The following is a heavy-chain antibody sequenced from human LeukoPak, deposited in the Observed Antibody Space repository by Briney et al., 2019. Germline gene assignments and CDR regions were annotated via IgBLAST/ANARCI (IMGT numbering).Heavy chain of an antibody. V-gene: IGHV3-21*01. D-gene: IGHD6-13*01. CDR2: ISSSGSYI. CDR3: ARGGPSSWYAYDY. Sequence: GGSLRPSCAASGFTFSSYSMNWVRQAPGKGLEWVSSISSSGSYIYYADSVKGRFTISRDNAKNSLYLQMNSLRAEDTAVYYCARGGPSSWYAYDYWGQGTLVTVSS. J-gene: IGHJ4*02. CDR1: GFTFSSYS.